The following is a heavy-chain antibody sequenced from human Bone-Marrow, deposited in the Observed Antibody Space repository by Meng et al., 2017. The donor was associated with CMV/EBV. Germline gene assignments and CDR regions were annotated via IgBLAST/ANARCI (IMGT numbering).Heavy chain of an antibody. CDR3: AAHHVTGHSSGYKDY. J-gene: IGHJ4*02. Sequence: SVKVSCQPSGFTFTSSAVQRVRQARGQRLEWIGWIVVGSGNTNYAQKFQERVTITRDMSTSTAYTELSGLRSEDTALYYCAAHHVTGHSSGYKDYWGQGTLVTVSS. D-gene: IGHD3-22*01. CDR1: GFTFTSSA. CDR2: IVVGSGNT. V-gene: IGHV1-58*01.